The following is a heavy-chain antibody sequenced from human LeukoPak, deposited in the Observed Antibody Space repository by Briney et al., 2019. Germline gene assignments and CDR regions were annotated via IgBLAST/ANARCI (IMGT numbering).Heavy chain of an antibody. CDR2: ISYDGSNK. CDR3: AKDYSGNYYRLDV. J-gene: IGHJ6*02. CDR1: GCTFSTYG. Sequence: GGSLRLSCAASGCTFSTYGMHWVRQAPGKGLEWVAVISYDGSNKYFADSVKGRFTISRDNFKNTLYLQMNSLRAEDTGLYYCAKDYSGNYYRLDVWGQGTTVTVSS. V-gene: IGHV3-30*18. D-gene: IGHD1-26*01.